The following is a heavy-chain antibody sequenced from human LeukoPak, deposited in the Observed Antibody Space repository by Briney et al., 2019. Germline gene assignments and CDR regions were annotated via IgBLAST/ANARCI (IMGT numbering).Heavy chain of an antibody. D-gene: IGHD2-15*01. CDR3: ARGVVAATFYYYMDV. CDR2: INPNSGGT. Sequence: GASVKVSCKPSGYTFTGYYIQWVRQAPRQGLEWMGWINPNSGGTNYAQKFQGRVTMTRDTSISTAYMELSSLTSDDTAVYYCARGVVAATFYYYMDVWVKGTTVTVSS. CDR1: GYTFTGYY. V-gene: IGHV1-2*02. J-gene: IGHJ6*03.